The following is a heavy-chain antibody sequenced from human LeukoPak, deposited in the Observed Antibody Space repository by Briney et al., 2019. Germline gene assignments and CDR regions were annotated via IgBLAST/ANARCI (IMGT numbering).Heavy chain of an antibody. D-gene: IGHD3-22*01. CDR3: AVFPPGELDSSGQYYESIY. CDR1: GGSFSGYY. V-gene: IGHV4-34*01. CDR2: INHSGST. Sequence: SETLSLTCAVYGGSFSGYYWSWIRQPPGKGLEWIGEINHSGSTNCNPSLKSRVTISVDTSKNQFSLKLRSVTAADTAIYYCAVFPPGELDSSGQYYESIYWGQGTRVTVSS. J-gene: IGHJ4*02.